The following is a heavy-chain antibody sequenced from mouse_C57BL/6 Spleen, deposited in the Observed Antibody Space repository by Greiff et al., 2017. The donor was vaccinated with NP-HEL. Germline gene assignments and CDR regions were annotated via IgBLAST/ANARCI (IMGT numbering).Heavy chain of an antibody. CDR2: IYPRGGNT. J-gene: IGHJ2*01. D-gene: IGHD4-1*01. V-gene: IGHV1-81*01. CDR3: ARNWDGDFGY. Sequence: VQLQQSGAELVKPGASVKLSCKASGYTFTSYCISWVKQRPGQGLEWIGEIYPRGGNTYYNEKFKGKATLTADKSSSTAYMELRSLTSADSAVYYCARNWDGDFGYWGQGTTLTVSS. CDR1: GYTFTSYC.